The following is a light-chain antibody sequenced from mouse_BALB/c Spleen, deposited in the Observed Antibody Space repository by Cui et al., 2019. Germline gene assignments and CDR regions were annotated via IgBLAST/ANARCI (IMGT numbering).Light chain of an antibody. V-gene: IGKV6-14*01. CDR3: LQHWNYPLT. J-gene: IGKJ4*01. CDR2: LAS. CDR1: QNVRNA. Sequence: DIVMTQSQKFMSTSVGDRVSITCKASQNVRNAVAWYQQKPGQSPKALIYLASNRHTGVPDRFTGSGSGTDFTLTISNVQSEDLAGYFCLQHWNYPLTFGSGTKLEIK.